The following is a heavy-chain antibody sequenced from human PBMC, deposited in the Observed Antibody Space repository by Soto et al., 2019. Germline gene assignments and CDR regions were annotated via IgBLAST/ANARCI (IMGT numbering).Heavy chain of an antibody. V-gene: IGHV3-43*02. CDR1: GFTLSPYA. CDR3: ANFFFCGNYEDRDLSAFPTQRTFD. Sequence: GGSLRLSCAASGFTLSPYAMSLVRHAPGKGLEWVSTISGSGGSTYYADSVKGRFTVSRDNSKNSLYLQMNSLTTEDTALYSCANFFFCGNYEDRDLSAFPTQRTFD. J-gene: IGHJ5*02. D-gene: IGHD1-7*01. CDR2: ISGSGGST.